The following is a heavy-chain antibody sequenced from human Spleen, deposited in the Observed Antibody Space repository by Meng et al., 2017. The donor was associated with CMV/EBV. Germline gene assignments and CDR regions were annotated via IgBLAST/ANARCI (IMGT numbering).Heavy chain of an antibody. CDR2: RCYYGSSK. CDR3: ARESYDPRRGSTGYFDL. J-gene: IGHJ2*01. Sequence: FSFSSYWMHWVRRAPGKGMGWVAVRCYYGSSKYYADSVNGRFTISRDNSKNTLYLQMNSLRAEDTAVYYCARESYDPRRGSTGYFDLWGRGTLVTVSS. D-gene: IGHD3-10*01. V-gene: IGHV3-33*01. CDR1: FSFSSYW.